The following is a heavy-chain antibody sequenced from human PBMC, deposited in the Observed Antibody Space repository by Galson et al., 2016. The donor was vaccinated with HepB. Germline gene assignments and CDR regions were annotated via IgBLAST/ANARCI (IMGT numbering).Heavy chain of an antibody. J-gene: IGHJ4*02. Sequence: SVKVSCKASGYIFTSYGISWVRQAPGQGLEWLGIINPRDGTTSYAQKFQGRVTMTRDTSTSTVYMELSSLRFEDMALYYCARDTDSGDYGRGLDYWGQGTQVTVSS. V-gene: IGHV1-46*01. CDR1: GYIFTSYG. CDR3: ARDTDSGDYGRGLDY. D-gene: IGHD4-17*01. CDR2: INPRDGTT.